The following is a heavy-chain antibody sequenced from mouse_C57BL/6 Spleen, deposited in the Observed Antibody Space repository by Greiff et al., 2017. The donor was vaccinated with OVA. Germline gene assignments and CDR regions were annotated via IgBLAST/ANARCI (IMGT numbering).Heavy chain of an antibody. D-gene: IGHD2-4*01. CDR2: IYPGSGST. J-gene: IGHJ2*01. CDR3: ARDDCDEVYYFDY. V-gene: IGHV1-55*01. Sequence: QVQLQQPGAELVKPGASVKMSCKASGYTFTSYWITWVKQRPGQGLEWIGDIYPGSGSTNYNEKFKGKATLTVDTSSSTAYMQLSSLTSEDSAVYYCARDDCDEVYYFDYWGQGTTLTVSS. CDR1: GYTFTSYW.